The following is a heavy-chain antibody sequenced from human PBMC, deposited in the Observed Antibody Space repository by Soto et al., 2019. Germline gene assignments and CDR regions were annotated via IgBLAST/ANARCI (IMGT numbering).Heavy chain of an antibody. CDR1: GGTFSSYA. CDR2: IIPIFGTA. V-gene: IGHV1-69*13. D-gene: IGHD2-15*01. Sequence: SVKVSCKASGGTFSSYAISWVRQAPGQGLEWMGGIIPIFGTANYAQKFQGRVTITADESTSTAYMELSSLRSEDTAVYYCARDVERMRPPDAFDIWGQGTMVTVSS. J-gene: IGHJ3*02. CDR3: ARDVERMRPPDAFDI.